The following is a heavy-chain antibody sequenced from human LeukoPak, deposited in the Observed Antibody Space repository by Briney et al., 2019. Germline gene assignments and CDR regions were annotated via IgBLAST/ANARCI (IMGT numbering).Heavy chain of an antibody. CDR2: ISSSSSYT. D-gene: IGHD2-2*01. J-gene: IGHJ6*02. V-gene: IGHV3-11*06. Sequence: PGGSLRLSCAASGFTFSDYYMSWIRQAPGKGLEWVSYISSSSSYTNYADSVKGRFTISRDNAKNSLYLQMNSLRAEDTAVYYCARASYQLLLGYYYYGMDVWGQGTTVTVSS. CDR1: GFTFSDYY. CDR3: ARASYQLLLGYYYYGMDV.